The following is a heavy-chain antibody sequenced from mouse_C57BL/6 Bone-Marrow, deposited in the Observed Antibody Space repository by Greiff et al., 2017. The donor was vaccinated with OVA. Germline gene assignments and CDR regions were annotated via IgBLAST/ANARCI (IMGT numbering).Heavy chain of an antibody. CDR1: GFTIKDDY. CDR3: TTRGRYYFDY. Sequence: VHVKQSGAELVRPGASVKLSCTASGFTIKDDYMHWVKQRPEQGLEWIGWIDPENGDTEYASKFKGKATITADTSSNTAYLQLSSLTSEDTAVYYCTTRGRYYFDYWGQGTTLTVSS. CDR2: IDPENGDT. J-gene: IGHJ2*01. V-gene: IGHV14-4*01.